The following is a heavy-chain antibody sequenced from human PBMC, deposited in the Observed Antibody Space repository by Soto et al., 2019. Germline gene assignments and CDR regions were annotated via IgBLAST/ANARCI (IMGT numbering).Heavy chain of an antibody. CDR2: IWYDGSNK. D-gene: IGHD5-12*01. CDR1: GFTFSSYG. CDR3: ARLNSGYDLGAFDI. J-gene: IGHJ3*02. V-gene: IGHV3-33*01. Sequence: GGSLRLSCAASGFTFSSYGMHWVRQAPGKGLEWVAVIWYDGSNKYYADSVKGRFTISRDNSKNTLYLQMNSLRAEDTAVYYCARLNSGYDLGAFDIWGQGTMVTVSS.